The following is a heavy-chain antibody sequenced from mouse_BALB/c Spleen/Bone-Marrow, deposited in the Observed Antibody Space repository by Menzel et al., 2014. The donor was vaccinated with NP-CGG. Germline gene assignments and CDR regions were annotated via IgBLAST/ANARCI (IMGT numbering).Heavy chain of an antibody. CDR3: TRGGNWDDFDY. Sequence: EVHLVESGGGLVQPGGSRKLSCAASGFTFSSFGMHWVRQTPEKGLEWVAYISSGSSTIYHADTVKGRFTIFRDNPKNTLFLQVTSLRSEDTAMYYCTRGGNWDDFDYWGQGTTLTVSS. D-gene: IGHD4-1*01. CDR2: ISSGSSTI. J-gene: IGHJ2*01. V-gene: IGHV5-17*02. CDR1: GFTFSSFG.